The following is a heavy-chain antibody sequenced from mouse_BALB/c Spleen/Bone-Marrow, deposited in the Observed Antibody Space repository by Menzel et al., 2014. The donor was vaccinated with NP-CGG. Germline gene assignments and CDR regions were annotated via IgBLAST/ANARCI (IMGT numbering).Heavy chain of an antibody. V-gene: IGHV4-1*02. Sequence: EVQRVESGGGLVQPGGSLKLSCVASGFDFSSYWMSWVRQAPGKGLEWIGEINPDSSTINYTPSLKDKFIISRVNAKNTLYLQKYKVIAEDTALYCCTSLHYYGYSAYWGQGTLVTVST. CDR3: TSLHYYGYSAY. CDR2: INPDSSTI. J-gene: IGHJ3*01. D-gene: IGHD1-2*01. CDR1: GFDFSSYW.